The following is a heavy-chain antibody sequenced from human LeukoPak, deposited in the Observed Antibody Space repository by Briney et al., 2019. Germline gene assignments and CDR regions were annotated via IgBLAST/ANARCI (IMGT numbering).Heavy chain of an antibody. CDR2: INHSGST. J-gene: IGHJ6*03. Sequence: SETLSLTCTVSGGSISSYYWSWIRQPPGKGLEWIGEINHSGSTNYNPSLKSRVTISVDTSKNQFSLKLSSVTAADTAVYYCARGQKITMVRGRINYYYYMDVWGKGTTVTVSS. D-gene: IGHD3-10*01. CDR3: ARGQKITMVRGRINYYYYMDV. CDR1: GGSISSYY. V-gene: IGHV4-34*01.